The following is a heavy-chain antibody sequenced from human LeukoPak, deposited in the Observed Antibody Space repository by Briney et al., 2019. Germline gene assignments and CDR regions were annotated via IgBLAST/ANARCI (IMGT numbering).Heavy chain of an antibody. V-gene: IGHV4-30-4*08. Sequence: TSQTLSLTCTVSGGSISSGDYYCSWIRQPPGKGLEWIGSIYYSGSTCYNPSLKSRVTISVDTSKNQFSLKLSSVTAADTAVYYCARGPYDFWRFDYWGQGTLVTVSS. J-gene: IGHJ4*02. CDR1: GGSISSGDYY. D-gene: IGHD3-3*01. CDR2: IYYSGST. CDR3: ARGPYDFWRFDY.